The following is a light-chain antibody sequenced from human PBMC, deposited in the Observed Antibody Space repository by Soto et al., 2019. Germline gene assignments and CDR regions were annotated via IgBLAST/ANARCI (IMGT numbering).Light chain of an antibody. J-gene: IGKJ1*01. Sequence: DIQMTQSPSSLSASVGDRVTITCRASQSITTYLHWYQQKPGKAPNLLIYAASNLQSGAPSRFSGSGSGTDFTLTINSLQPEDFATYYCQKGYSTPWKFGQGTKVDIK. CDR1: QSITTY. CDR3: QKGYSTPWK. V-gene: IGKV1-39*01. CDR2: AAS.